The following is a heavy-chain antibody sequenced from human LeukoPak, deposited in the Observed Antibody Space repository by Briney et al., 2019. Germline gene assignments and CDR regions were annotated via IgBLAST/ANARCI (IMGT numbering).Heavy chain of an antibody. J-gene: IGHJ4*02. Sequence: PGGSLRLSCAASGFTFSSYEMNWVRQAPGKGLEWVSYISSSGSTIYYADSVKGRFTITRDNAKNSLYLQMNSLRAEDTAVYYCARDLEDPTVTTSYSDYWGQGTLVTVSS. CDR3: ARDLEDPTVTTSYSDY. V-gene: IGHV3-48*03. D-gene: IGHD4-17*01. CDR1: GFTFSSYE. CDR2: ISSSGSTI.